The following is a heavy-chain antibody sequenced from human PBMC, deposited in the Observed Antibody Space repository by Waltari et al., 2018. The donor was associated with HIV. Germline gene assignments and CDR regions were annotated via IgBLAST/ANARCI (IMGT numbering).Heavy chain of an antibody. J-gene: IGHJ6*02. CDR1: GFSFSGYS. V-gene: IGHV3-21*01. CDR3: ARDLSYYYGMGV. CDR2: ISGPSDYI. Sequence: EVWLVESGGGLVKPGGSLGLSCVVSGFSFSGYSMKWVRPAPGKGAEWVYSISGPSDYIYYGDPVKGRFHVLRDKAKNSLYPQMNSLRAEDSAIYYCARDLSYYYGMGVWGPGTTVIVSS.